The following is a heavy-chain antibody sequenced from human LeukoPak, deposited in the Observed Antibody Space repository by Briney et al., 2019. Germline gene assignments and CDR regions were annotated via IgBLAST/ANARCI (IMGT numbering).Heavy chain of an antibody. Sequence: GGSLRLSCVVSGITLSNYGMSWVRQAPGKGLEWVSGISERGGSTNYADSVKGRFIISRDTSKNTVYLQMNSLRVEDTAVYFCTKRGIVIRAVIIIGFHKEAYYFDYWGQGILVTVSS. J-gene: IGHJ4*02. V-gene: IGHV3-23*01. CDR3: TKRGIVIRAVIIIGFHKEAYYFDY. CDR2: ISERGGST. CDR1: GITLSNYG. D-gene: IGHD3-10*01.